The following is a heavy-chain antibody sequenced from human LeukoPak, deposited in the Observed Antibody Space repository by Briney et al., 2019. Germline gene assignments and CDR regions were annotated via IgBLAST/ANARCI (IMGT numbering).Heavy chain of an antibody. V-gene: IGHV4-39*01. Sequence: PSETLSLTCTVSGGSISSSSYYWGWIRQPPGKGLEWIGSIYYSGSTYYNPSLKSRVTISVDTSKNQFSLKLSSVTAADTAVYYCARGLDYYDSSGYRSNWFDPWGQGTLVTVSS. D-gene: IGHD3-22*01. J-gene: IGHJ5*02. CDR1: GGSISSSSYY. CDR3: ARGLDYYDSSGYRSNWFDP. CDR2: IYYSGST.